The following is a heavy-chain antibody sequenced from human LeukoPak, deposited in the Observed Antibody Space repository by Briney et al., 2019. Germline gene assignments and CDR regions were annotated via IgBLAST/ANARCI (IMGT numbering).Heavy chain of an antibody. CDR2: IYYSGST. CDR1: GGSISSSSYY. J-gene: IGHJ4*02. V-gene: IGHV4-39*01. Sequence: SETLSLTCTVSGGSISSSSYYWGWIRQPPGKGLEWIGSIYYSGSTYYNPSLKSRVTISVDTSKNQFSLKLSSVTAADTAVYYCARLLSSTSCHYWGQGTLVTVSS. D-gene: IGHD2-2*01. CDR3: ARLLSSTSCHY.